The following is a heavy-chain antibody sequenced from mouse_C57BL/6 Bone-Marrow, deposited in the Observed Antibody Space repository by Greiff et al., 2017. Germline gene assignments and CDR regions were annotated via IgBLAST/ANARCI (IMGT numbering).Heavy chain of an antibody. V-gene: IGHV5-12*01. CDR2: ISNGGGST. Sequence: EVMLVESGGGLVQPGGSLKLSCAASGFTFSDYYMYWVRQTPEKRLEWVAYISNGGGSTYYPDTVKGRFTISRDNAKNTLYLQMSRLKSEDTAMYYCARGTVVALDYWGQGTTLTVSS. CDR1: GFTFSDYY. CDR3: ARGTVVALDY. D-gene: IGHD1-1*01. J-gene: IGHJ2*01.